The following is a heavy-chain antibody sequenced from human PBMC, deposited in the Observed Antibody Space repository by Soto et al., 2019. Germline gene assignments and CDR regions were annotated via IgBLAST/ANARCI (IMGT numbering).Heavy chain of an antibody. CDR1: GYTFTGYY. CDR3: SNSNSGCYYPQPY. CDR2: INPNSGGT. J-gene: IGHJ4*02. V-gene: IGHV1-2*02. Sequence: QVQLVQSGAEVKKPGASVKVSCKASGYTFTGYYMHWVRQAPGQGLEWMGWINPNSGGTNYAQKFQHSFSKARYMPVSTADMEMSIHQSDATYGFYCSNSNSGCYYPQPYGGEGTLDTVAS. D-gene: IGHD3-22*01.